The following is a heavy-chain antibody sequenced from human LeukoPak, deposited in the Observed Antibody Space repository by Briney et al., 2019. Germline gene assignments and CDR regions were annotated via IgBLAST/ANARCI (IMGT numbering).Heavy chain of an antibody. Sequence: TSGTLSLTCAVSGGSISSSNWWSWVRQPPGKGLEWIGEIYHSGSTNYNPSLKSRVTISVDKSKNQFSLKLSSVTAADTAVYYCARGYYGSGGYYKFPYYFDYWGQGTLVTVSS. CDR2: IYHSGST. CDR3: ARGYYGSGGYYKFPYYFDY. V-gene: IGHV4-4*02. J-gene: IGHJ4*02. D-gene: IGHD3-10*01. CDR1: GGSISSSNW.